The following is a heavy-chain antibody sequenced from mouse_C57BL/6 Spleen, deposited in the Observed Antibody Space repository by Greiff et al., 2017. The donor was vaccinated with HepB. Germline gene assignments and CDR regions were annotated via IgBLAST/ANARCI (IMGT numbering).Heavy chain of an antibody. CDR3: AFYYDYDGWFAY. D-gene: IGHD2-4*01. J-gene: IGHJ3*01. CDR2: IYPGDGDT. V-gene: IGHV1-82*01. Sequence: VHLVESGPELVKPGASVKISCKASGYAFSSSWMNWVKQRPGKGLEWIGRIYPGDGDTNYNGKFKGKATLTADKSSSTAYMQLSILTSEDSAVYFCAFYYDYDGWFAYWGQGTLVTVSA. CDR1: GYAFSSSW.